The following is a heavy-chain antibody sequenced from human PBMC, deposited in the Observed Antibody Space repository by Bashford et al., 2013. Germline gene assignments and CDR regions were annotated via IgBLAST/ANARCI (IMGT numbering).Heavy chain of an antibody. CDR3: ARGGITMIVPSADGMDV. J-gene: IGHJ6*02. V-gene: IGHV1-2*04. Sequence: VASVKVSCKASGYTFTGYYMHWVRQAPGQGLEWMGWINPNSGGTNYAQKFQGWVTMTRDTSISTAYMELSRLRSDDTAVYYCARGGITMIVPSADGMDVWGQGPRSPSP. CDR2: INPNSGGT. D-gene: IGHD3-22*01. CDR1: GYTFTGYY.